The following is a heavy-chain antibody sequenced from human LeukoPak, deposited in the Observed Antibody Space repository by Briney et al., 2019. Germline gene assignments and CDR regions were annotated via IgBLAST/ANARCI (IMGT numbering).Heavy chain of an antibody. CDR3: ARNRVDTAMVVFDY. D-gene: IGHD5-18*01. CDR1: GGSISSGGYY. V-gene: IGHV4-31*03. CDR2: IYYSGST. J-gene: IGHJ4*02. Sequence: SQTLSLTCTVSGGSISSGGYYWSWIRPHPGKGLEWIGYIYYSGSTYYNPSLKSRVTISVDTSKNQFSLKLSSVTAADTAVYYCARNRVDTAMVVFDYWGQGTLVTVSS.